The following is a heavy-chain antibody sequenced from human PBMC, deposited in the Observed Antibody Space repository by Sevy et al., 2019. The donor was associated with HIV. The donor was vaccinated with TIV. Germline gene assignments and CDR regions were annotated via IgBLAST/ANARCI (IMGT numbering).Heavy chain of an antibody. CDR3: AGSSGWYGHDAFDI. D-gene: IGHD6-19*01. V-gene: IGHV3-30-3*01. Sequence: GGSLRLSCAASGFTFSSYAMHWVRQAPGKGLEWVAVISYDGSNIYYADSVKGRFTISRDNSKNTLYLQMNSLRAEDTAVYYCAGSSGWYGHDAFDIWGQGTMVTVSS. CDR1: GFTFSSYA. CDR2: ISYDGSNI. J-gene: IGHJ3*02.